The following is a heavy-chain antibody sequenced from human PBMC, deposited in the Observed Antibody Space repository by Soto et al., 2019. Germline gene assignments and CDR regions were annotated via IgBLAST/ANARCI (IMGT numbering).Heavy chain of an antibody. Sequence: GGSLRLSCEGSGFTFSDYYISWVRQAPGKGLEWVSAISAGGSNTNYADSVKGRFTISSDNSKNTLYLQMNGLRADDTAVYYCAKEYSTSFDYWGQGTPVTVSS. CDR3: AKEYSTSFDY. CDR2: ISAGGSNT. V-gene: IGHV3-23*01. D-gene: IGHD6-6*01. CDR1: GFTFSDYY. J-gene: IGHJ4*02.